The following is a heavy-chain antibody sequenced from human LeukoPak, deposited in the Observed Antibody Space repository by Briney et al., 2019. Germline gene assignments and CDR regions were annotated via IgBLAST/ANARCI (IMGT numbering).Heavy chain of an antibody. J-gene: IGHJ3*02. D-gene: IGHD5-12*01. V-gene: IGHV1-69*13. Sequence: VASVKVSCKASGGTFSSYAISWVRQAPGQGLEWMGGIIPIFGTANYAQKFQGRVTITADESTSTAYMELSSLRSEDTAVYYCARDIENSGYEKDAFDIWGQGTMVTVPS. CDR1: GGTFSSYA. CDR3: ARDIENSGYEKDAFDI. CDR2: IIPIFGTA.